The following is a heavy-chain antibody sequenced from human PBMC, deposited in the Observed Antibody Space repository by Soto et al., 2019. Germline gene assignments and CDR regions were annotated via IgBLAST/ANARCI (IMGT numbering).Heavy chain of an antibody. J-gene: IGHJ3*02. V-gene: IGHV3-7*01. Sequence: PGGSLRLSCAASGFTFSSYWMSWVRQAPGKGLEWVANIKQDGSEKYYVDSVKGRFTISRDNAKNSLYLQMNSLRAEDTAVYYCARDSTVTDDAFDIWGQGTMVTVSS. CDR1: GFTFSSYW. D-gene: IGHD4-17*01. CDR3: ARDSTVTDDAFDI. CDR2: IKQDGSEK.